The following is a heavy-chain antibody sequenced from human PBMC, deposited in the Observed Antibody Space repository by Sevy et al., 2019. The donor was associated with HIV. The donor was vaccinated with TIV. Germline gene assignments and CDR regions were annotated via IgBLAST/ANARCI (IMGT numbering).Heavy chain of an antibody. CDR2: TYYRSKWYN. D-gene: IGHD3-10*01. J-gene: IGHJ6*02. Sequence: SQTLSLTCAISGDSVSSNSAAWNRIRQSPSRGLEWLGRTYYRSKWYNDYAVSVKSRITINPDTSKNQFSLQLNSVTPEDTAVYYCARGDYFGSGISNYYYYGMDVWGQGTTVTVSS. CDR3: ARGDYFGSGISNYYYYGMDV. CDR1: GDSVSSNSAA. V-gene: IGHV6-1*01.